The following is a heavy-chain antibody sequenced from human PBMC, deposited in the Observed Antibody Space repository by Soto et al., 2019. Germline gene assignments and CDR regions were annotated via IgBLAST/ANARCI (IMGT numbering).Heavy chain of an antibody. Sequence: PGGSLRLSCAASGFTFSSSWMSWVRQAPGKGLEWVANIKQDGSDKYYVDPVKGRFTISRDNAKNSLYLQMNSLRAEDTAVYYCAREYRYLFDYWGQGTLVTVSS. V-gene: IGHV3-7*01. CDR3: AREYRYLFDY. J-gene: IGHJ4*02. CDR2: IKQDGSDK. D-gene: IGHD5-18*01. CDR1: GFTFSSSW.